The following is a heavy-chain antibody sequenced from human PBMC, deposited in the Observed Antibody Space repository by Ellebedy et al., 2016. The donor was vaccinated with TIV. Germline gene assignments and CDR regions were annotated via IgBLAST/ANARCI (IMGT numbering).Heavy chain of an antibody. CDR1: GSSISSSNW. CDR3: ARDSQAPDYYGMDV. CDR2: VFYTGSA. Sequence: MPSETLSLTCGVSGSSISSSNWWCWVRQPPGKGLEWLGFVFYTGSANYNPSLKNRVTISLDTSKNHFSLKLTSVTAADTAVYYCARDSQAPDYYGMDVWGQGTAVTVSS. V-gene: IGHV4-4*02. J-gene: IGHJ6*02.